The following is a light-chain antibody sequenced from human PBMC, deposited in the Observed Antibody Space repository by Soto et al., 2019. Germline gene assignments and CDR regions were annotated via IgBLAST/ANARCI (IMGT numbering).Light chain of an antibody. J-gene: IGLJ7*01. CDR2: EVS. V-gene: IGLV2-23*02. CDR1: SSDVGSHNL. CDR3: CSYGGSRAV. Sequence: QSALTQPASVSGSPGQSITISCTGTSSDVGSHNLVSWYQQHPGKAPKLMIYEVSKRPLGVSARFSASKSGNTASLTISGLQAEDEDDYYCCSYGGSRAVFGGGTQLTVL.